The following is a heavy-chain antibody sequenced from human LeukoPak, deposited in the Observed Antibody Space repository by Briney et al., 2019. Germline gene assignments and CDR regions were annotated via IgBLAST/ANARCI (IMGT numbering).Heavy chain of an antibody. Sequence: GGSLRLSCAASGFTFSSYWMHWVRQAPGKGLVWVSHIDGDGSTIRYAGSVEGRFTISRDNAKNTLYLQMNSLRAEDTAVYYCVRVVHSWDLGYWGQGTLVTVSS. CDR1: GFTFSSYW. J-gene: IGHJ4*02. CDR3: VRVVHSWDLGY. D-gene: IGHD1-26*01. CDR2: IDGDGSTI. V-gene: IGHV3-74*01.